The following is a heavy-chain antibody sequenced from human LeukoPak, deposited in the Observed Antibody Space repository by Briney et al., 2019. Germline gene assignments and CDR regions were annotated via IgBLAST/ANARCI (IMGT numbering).Heavy chain of an antibody. V-gene: IGHV3-38-3*01. J-gene: IGHJ4*02. D-gene: IGHD6-13*01. Sequence: GGSLRLSCAASGFIVSSNEMSWVRQAPGKGLEWVSSISGGSTYYADSVKGRFTISRDNSKNTLYLQMNSLRAEDTAVYYCAKVQGSSWLLGYWGQGTLVTVSS. CDR1: GFIVSSNE. CDR3: AKVQGSSWLLGY. CDR2: ISGGST.